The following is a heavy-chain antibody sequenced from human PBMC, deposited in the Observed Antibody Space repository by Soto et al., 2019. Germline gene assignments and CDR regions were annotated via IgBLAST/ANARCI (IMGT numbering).Heavy chain of an antibody. D-gene: IGHD3-16*01. Sequence: QVQLQESGPGLVKPSGTLSLTCAVSGGSISSSNWWSWVRQPPGKGLEWIGEIYHSGSTNYNPSLKSRVTISVDKSKNQFSLKLSSVTAADTAVYYCARVRFPSDLGPTNYYYYYGMDVWGQGTTVTVSS. CDR1: GGSISSSNW. V-gene: IGHV4-4*02. J-gene: IGHJ6*02. CDR3: ARVRFPSDLGPTNYYYYYGMDV. CDR2: IYHSGST.